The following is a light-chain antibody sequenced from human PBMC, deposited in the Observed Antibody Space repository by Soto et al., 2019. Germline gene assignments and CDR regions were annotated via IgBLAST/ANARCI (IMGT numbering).Light chain of an antibody. CDR1: QSVRNN. CDR3: QQYSNWPLT. CDR2: GAS. J-gene: IGKJ5*01. V-gene: IGKV3-15*01. Sequence: EIVLTQSPATLSSFPGDRVTLSCRASQSVRNNLAWYQQKPGQAPRLLIYGASTRATGIPARFSGSGSGTEFTLTISSLQSEDFAVYYCQQYSNWPLTFGQGTRLEIK.